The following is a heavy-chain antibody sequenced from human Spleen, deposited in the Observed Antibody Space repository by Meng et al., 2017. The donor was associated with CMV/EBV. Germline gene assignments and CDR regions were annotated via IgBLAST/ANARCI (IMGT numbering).Heavy chain of an antibody. J-gene: IGHJ4*02. D-gene: IGHD3-3*01. V-gene: IGHV4-39*01. CDR2: IYYSGST. CDR1: GGSISSSSYY. Sequence: GSLRLSCTVSGGSISSSSYYWGWIRQPPGKGLEWIGSIYYSGSTYYNPSLKSRVTISVDTSKNQFSLKLSSVTAADTAVYYCARGTIFGVVDYWGQGTLVTVSS. CDR3: ARGTIFGVVDY.